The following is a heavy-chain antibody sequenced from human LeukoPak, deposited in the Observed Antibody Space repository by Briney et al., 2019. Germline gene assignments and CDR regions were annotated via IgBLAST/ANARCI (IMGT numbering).Heavy chain of an antibody. V-gene: IGHV1-69*13. CDR1: GGTFSSYA. J-gene: IGHJ3*02. CDR3: ARDLGGSSWYRVAFDI. CDR2: IIPIFGTA. Sequence: GASVKVSCKASGGTFSSYAISWVRQAPGQGLEWMGGIIPIFGTANYAQKFQGRVTITADESTSTAYMELSSLRSEDTAVYYCARDLGGSSWYRVAFDIWGQGTMVTVSS. D-gene: IGHD6-13*01.